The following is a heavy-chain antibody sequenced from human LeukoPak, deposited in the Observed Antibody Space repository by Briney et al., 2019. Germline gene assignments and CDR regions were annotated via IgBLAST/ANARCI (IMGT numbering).Heavy chain of an antibody. CDR1: GGSITGYY. V-gene: IGHV4-59*01. D-gene: IGHD3/OR15-3a*01. CDR3: ARTQDWSHIANFDY. CDR2: IYYSGGT. Sequence: PSETLSLTCTVSGGSITGYYWNWIRQPPGKGLEWIAYIYYSGGTHYNPSLESRVTISVDTSKNQFSLKLSSVTAADTAVYYCARTQDWSHIANFDYWGQGTLVTVSS. J-gene: IGHJ4*02.